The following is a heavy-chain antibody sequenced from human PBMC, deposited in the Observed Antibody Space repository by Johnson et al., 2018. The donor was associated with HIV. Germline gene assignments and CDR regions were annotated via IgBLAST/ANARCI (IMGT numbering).Heavy chain of an antibody. CDR2: IYSGGST. V-gene: IGHV3-66*01. CDR1: GFTFSSYD. CDR3: ANSLLLDAFNI. Sequence: VQLVESGGGWVQPGGSLRLSCAASGFTFSSYDMHWVRQTTGKVLQWVSGIYSGGSTYYADSVKGRFTISRDNSKNTLYLQMNSLRDEDTAVYYCANSLLLDAFNIWGQGTVVTVSS. D-gene: IGHD2-15*01. J-gene: IGHJ3*02.